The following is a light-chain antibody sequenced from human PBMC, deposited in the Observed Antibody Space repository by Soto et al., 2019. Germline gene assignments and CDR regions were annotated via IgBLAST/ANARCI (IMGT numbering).Light chain of an antibody. CDR2: DAS. Sequence: EIVLTQSPATLSLSPGERATLSCRASQSVSSYLAWYQQKPGQAPRLLIYDASNRATGIPDRFSGSGSGTDFTLTISRLEPEDFAVYYCQQRTNWPCTFGQGTRLEIK. CDR1: QSVSSY. J-gene: IGKJ5*01. V-gene: IGKV3-11*01. CDR3: QQRTNWPCT.